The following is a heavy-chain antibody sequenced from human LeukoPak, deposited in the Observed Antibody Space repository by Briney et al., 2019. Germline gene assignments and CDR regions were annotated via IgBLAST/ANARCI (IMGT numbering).Heavy chain of an antibody. CDR1: GYSSSSSNW. CDR3: WAFDI. V-gene: IGHV4-28*05. J-gene: IGHJ3*02. D-gene: IGHD6-13*01. Sequence: SETLSLTCAVSGYSSSSSNWWGWIRQPPGKGLEWIGYIYYSGSIDYKLSLKRRVTIEVDTSKNQFYTAVYYCARVDYSSSAGWAFDIWGQRTMVTVSS. CDR2: IYYSGSI.